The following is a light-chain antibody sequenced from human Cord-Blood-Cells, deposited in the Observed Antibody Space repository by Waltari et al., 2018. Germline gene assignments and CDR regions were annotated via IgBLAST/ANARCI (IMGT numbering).Light chain of an antibody. CDR2: DAS. J-gene: IGKJ4*01. V-gene: IGKV1-33*01. CDR1: QDISNY. Sequence: DIQMTQSPSSLSASVGDRVTITCQASQDISNYLNWYQQKPGKAPKLLIYDASNLETGVPSRFSGSGSGTDFPFTISSRQPEDIATYYCQQYDNLPPLTFGGGTKVEIK. CDR3: QQYDNLPPLT.